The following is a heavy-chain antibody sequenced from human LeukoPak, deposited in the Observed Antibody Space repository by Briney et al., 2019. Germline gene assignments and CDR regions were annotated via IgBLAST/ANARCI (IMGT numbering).Heavy chain of an antibody. J-gene: IGHJ4*02. CDR2: ISRTGNSI. D-gene: IGHD3-9*01. CDR1: GFTLSSYE. Sequence: PGGSLRLSCAASGFTLSSYEMNWVRLAPGKGLEWISYISRTGNSIYYADSVKGRFTISRDNAKSSLYLQMNSLRDEDTAVYYCARNLYDFLTGFDSWGQGTLVTVSS. V-gene: IGHV3-48*03. CDR3: ARNLYDFLTGFDS.